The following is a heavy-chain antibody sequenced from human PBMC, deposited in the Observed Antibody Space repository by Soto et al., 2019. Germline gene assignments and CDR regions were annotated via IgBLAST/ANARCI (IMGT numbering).Heavy chain of an antibody. J-gene: IGHJ6*02. CDR3: ARGVQVHCTNGVCPPCVGMDV. CDR1: GFTFSSYE. Sequence: PGGSLRLSCAASGFTFSSYEMNWVRQAPGKGLEWVSYISSSGSTIYYADSVKGRFTISRDNAKNSLYLQMNSLRAEDTAVYYCARGVQVHCTNGVCPPCVGMDVWGQGTTVTVSS. D-gene: IGHD2-8*01. CDR2: ISSSGSTI. V-gene: IGHV3-48*03.